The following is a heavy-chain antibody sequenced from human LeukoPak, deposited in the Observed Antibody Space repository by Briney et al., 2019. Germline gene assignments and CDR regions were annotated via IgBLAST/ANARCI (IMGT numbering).Heavy chain of an antibody. V-gene: IGHV1-18*01. CDR3: ARNDPLLWFGEVLSGAFDI. D-gene: IGHD3-10*01. Sequence: ASVKVSCKASGYIFTNYGISWVRQAPGQGLEWMGWISASTRNTNYAQKFQGRVTVTTDISTTTAYMELRSLRSDDTAVYYCARNDPLLWFGEVLSGAFDIWGQGTMVTVPS. J-gene: IGHJ3*02. CDR2: ISASTRNT. CDR1: GYIFTNYG.